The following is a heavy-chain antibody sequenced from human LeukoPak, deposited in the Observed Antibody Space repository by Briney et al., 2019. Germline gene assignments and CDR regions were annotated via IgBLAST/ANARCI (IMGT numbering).Heavy chain of an antibody. V-gene: IGHV4-31*03. J-gene: IGHJ5*02. CDR3: ARGPPGGYSNNRWFDP. CDR2: IYYSGST. Sequence: PSHTLSLTCTVSGGSISSGGYYWSWIRQHPGKGLEWIGYIYYSGSTYYNPSPKSRVTISVDTSKNQFSLKLSSVTAADTAVYYCARGPPGGYSNNRWFDPWGQGTLVTVSS. CDR1: GGSISSGGYY. D-gene: IGHD4-11*01.